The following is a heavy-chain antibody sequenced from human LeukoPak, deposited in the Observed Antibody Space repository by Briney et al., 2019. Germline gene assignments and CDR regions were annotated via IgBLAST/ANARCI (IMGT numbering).Heavy chain of an antibody. CDR3: AREAASTVASGGRWFDP. CDR2: INPAGGST. CDR1: GYTFTSYY. D-gene: IGHD2-15*01. J-gene: IGHJ5*02. V-gene: IGHV1-46*01. Sequence: GASVKVSCKASGYTFTSYYMHWVRQAPGQGLEWMGIINPAGGSTNYAQKFQGRVTMTRDTSTSTVYMELSSLRSEDTAVYYCAREAASTVASGGRWFDPWGQGTLVTVSS.